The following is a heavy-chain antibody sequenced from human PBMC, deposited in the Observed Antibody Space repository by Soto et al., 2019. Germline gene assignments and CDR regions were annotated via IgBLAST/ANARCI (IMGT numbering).Heavy chain of an antibody. CDR2: LSHSGST. CDR3: ARVGYCSTTSCYNFDF. Sequence: SETLSLTCAVYGASLSGYSWSWIRQPPGKGLEWIGELSHSGSTNYSPSLKSRVTISVDTSRNQFSLKLSSVTAADTAVYYCARVGYCSTTSCYNFDFWGQGTPVTVSS. CDR1: GASLSGYS. V-gene: IGHV4-34*01. D-gene: IGHD2-2*01. J-gene: IGHJ4*02.